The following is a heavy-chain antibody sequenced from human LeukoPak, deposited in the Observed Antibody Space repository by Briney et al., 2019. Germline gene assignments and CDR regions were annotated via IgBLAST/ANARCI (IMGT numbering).Heavy chain of an antibody. J-gene: IGHJ2*01. CDR2: VSYSGRT. CDR3: ARPGRQDAYNGHYWYFDL. V-gene: IGHV4-59*01. CDR1: GGSITNYY. D-gene: IGHD5-24*01. Sequence: PSETLSLTCTVSGGSITNYYWNWIRQPPGKDLEWIGCVSYSGRTHYSSALKSRVTISVDTSTNQFSLNLRSVTAADTAVYYCARPGRQDAYNGHYWYFDLWGRGTLVTVSS.